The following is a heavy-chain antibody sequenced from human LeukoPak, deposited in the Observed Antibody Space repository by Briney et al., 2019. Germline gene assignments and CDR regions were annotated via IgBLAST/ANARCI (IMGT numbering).Heavy chain of an antibody. CDR1: GFTFSSYW. J-gene: IGHJ4*02. CDR3: ARGGVSGYEITFDY. D-gene: IGHD5-12*01. Sequence: GGSLRLSCAASGFTFSSYWMSWVRQAPGKGLEWVANIKQDGSEKYYVDSVKGRFTISRDNAKNSLYLQMNSLRAEDTAVYYCARGGVSGYEITFDYWGQGTLVTVSS. V-gene: IGHV3-7*04. CDR2: IKQDGSEK.